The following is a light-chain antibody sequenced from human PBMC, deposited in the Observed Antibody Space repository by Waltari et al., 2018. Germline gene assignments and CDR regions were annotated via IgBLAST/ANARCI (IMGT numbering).Light chain of an antibody. CDR1: RSVLYNYNTKYY. Sequence: EIVMTQSPDSLAVSLGERAAINCKSSRSVLYNYNTKYYLDWYQQKPRQPPKRPINWASSRESGVPDRCSGSGSGTDFTLTISSLQAEDVAVYYCQQYYSSPISFGQGTRLEIK. CDR3: QQYYSSPIS. J-gene: IGKJ5*01. V-gene: IGKV4-1*01. CDR2: WAS.